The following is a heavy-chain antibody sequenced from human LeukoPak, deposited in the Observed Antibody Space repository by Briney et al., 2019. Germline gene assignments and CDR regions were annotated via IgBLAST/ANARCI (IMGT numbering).Heavy chain of an antibody. CDR1: GGTFSSYA. Sequence: SVKVSCKASGGTFSSYAISWVRQAPGQGLEWMGRIIPIFGTANYAQKFQGRVTITADKSTSTAYMELSSLRSEDTAVYYCARGRLTRTPGYFDYWGQGTLVTVSS. D-gene: IGHD1-20*01. J-gene: IGHJ4*02. CDR3: ARGRLTRTPGYFDY. CDR2: IIPIFGTA. V-gene: IGHV1-69*06.